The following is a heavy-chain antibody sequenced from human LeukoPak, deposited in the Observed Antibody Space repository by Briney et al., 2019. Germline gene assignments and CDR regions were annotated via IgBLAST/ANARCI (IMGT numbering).Heavy chain of an antibody. CDR3: ARLPITFGGVVVKYYFDY. V-gene: IGHV5-51*01. Sequence: GESLKISCKGSGYSFTTYWIGWVRQMPGKGLEWMGIIYPGDSDTRYSPSFQGQVTISADKSINTTYLQWGSLKASDTAMYYCARLPITFGGVVVKYYFDYWGQGTLVTVSS. D-gene: IGHD3-16*02. J-gene: IGHJ4*02. CDR1: GYSFTTYW. CDR2: IYPGDSDT.